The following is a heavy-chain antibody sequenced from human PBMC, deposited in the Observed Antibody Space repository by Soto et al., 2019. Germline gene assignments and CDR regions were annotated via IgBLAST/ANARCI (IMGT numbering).Heavy chain of an antibody. CDR2: INSDGSTT. CDR1: GFTFSTYA. CDR3: ARGPPHSSPAY. J-gene: IGHJ4*02. V-gene: IGHV3-74*01. Sequence: GGSLRLSCAASGFTFSTYAMDWVRQAPGKGLVWVSRINSDGSTTSYADSVKGRFTISRDNAKNTLYLQMNSLRAEDTAVYYCARGPPHSSPAYWGQGTLVTVSS. D-gene: IGHD6-13*01.